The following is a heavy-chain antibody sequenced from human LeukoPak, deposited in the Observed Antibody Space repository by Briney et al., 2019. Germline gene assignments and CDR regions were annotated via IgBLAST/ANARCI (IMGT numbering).Heavy chain of an antibody. Sequence: PSETLRLTCTASGGSISSYYWSWIRQPPGTGLEWIGYVYNSGNTNYNPSLRRRVTISVDASKNQFFLKLNSVTAADTAVYYCARRNVLTEGEAFDIWGRDTGDR. J-gene: IGHJ3*02. CDR1: GGSISSYY. CDR3: ARRNVLTEGEAFDI. D-gene: IGHD3-16*01. V-gene: IGHV4-59*08. CDR2: VYNSGNT.